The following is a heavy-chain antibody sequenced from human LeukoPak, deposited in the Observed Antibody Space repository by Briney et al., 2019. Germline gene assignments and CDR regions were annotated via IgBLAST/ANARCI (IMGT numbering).Heavy chain of an antibody. D-gene: IGHD3-22*01. J-gene: IGHJ3*02. V-gene: IGHV4-39*07. CDR2: IFYSGTT. Sequence: PSDTLSLTCSVSRGAISSSNYYWGWIRQPPGKGLEWIGNIFYSGTTYYNPSLPSLKSRVSILVDTSKNQFSLKLRSVTAADTAVYYCARPLGDSSGYAFDIWGQGTMVTVSS. CDR3: ARPLGDSSGYAFDI. CDR1: RGAISSSNYY.